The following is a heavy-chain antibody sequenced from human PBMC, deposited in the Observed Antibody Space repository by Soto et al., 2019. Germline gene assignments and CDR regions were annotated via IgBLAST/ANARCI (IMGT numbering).Heavy chain of an antibody. Sequence: SETLSLTCTVSGGSITSGYWSWIRQPPGKRLEWIGYIFYSGAVKYNPSLSSRVTISIDTSNNQFSLKLSSVTAADTAVYYCARQASGYYYGWFDPRGQGTPVTVSS. CDR1: GGSITSGY. J-gene: IGHJ5*02. CDR3: ARQASGYYYGWFDP. CDR2: IFYSGAV. V-gene: IGHV4-59*08. D-gene: IGHD3-22*01.